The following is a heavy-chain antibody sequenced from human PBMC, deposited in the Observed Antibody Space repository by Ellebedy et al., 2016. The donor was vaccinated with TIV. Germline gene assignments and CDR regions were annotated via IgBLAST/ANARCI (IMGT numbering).Heavy chain of an antibody. J-gene: IGHJ6*02. V-gene: IGHV3-30*02. CDR2: IQYDGSIK. CDR3: ASRGGIAAGTSYYGMDV. CDR1: GFTFSRYG. Sequence: GESLKISCVASGFTFSRYGIHWVRQAPGKGLEWVANIQYDGSIKRYADSVMGRFTISRDNSKNTLSLQMNSLRGEDTAVYYCASRGGIAAGTSYYGMDVWGQGITVIVSS. D-gene: IGHD6-13*01.